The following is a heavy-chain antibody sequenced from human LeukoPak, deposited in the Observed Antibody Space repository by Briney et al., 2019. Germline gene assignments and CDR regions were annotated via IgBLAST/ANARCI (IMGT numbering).Heavy chain of an antibody. CDR2: IWYDGSNK. CDR3: ARDLGGDGYNSNFDY. V-gene: IGHV3-33*01. J-gene: IGHJ4*02. CDR1: GFTFSSYG. Sequence: GGSLRLSCAASGFTFSSYGMHWVRQAPGKGLEWVAVIWYDGSNKYYADSVKGRFTISGDNSKNTLYLQMNSLRAEDTAVYYCARDLGGDGYNSNFDYWGQGTLVTVSS. D-gene: IGHD5-24*01.